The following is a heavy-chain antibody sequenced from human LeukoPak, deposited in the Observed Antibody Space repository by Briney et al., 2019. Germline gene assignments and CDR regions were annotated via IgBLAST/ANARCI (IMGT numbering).Heavy chain of an antibody. CDR3: ASAIGPGSPFDY. D-gene: IGHD3-10*01. V-gene: IGHV3-74*01. J-gene: IGHJ4*02. Sequence: GGSLRLSCAASAFTFSSYWMHWVRQAPGKGLVCVSRINSDGSSTSYADSVKGRFTISRDNAKNTLYLQMNSLRAEDTAAYYCASAIGPGSPFDYWGQGTLVTVSS. CDR1: AFTFSSYW. CDR2: INSDGSST.